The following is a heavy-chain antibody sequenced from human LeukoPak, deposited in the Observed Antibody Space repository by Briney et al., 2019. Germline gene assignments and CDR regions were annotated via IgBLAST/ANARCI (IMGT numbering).Heavy chain of an antibody. J-gene: IGHJ4*02. D-gene: IGHD2-15*01. CDR3: AKAVDAAYYFDY. CDR2: ISWNSGSI. Sequence: GGSLRLSCTASGFTFDDYAMHWVRQAPGKGLEWVSGISWNSGSIGYADSVKGRFTISRDNSKNTLYLQMNSLRAEDTAVYYCAKAVDAAYYFDYWGQGTLVTVSS. V-gene: IGHV3-9*01. CDR1: GFTFDDYA.